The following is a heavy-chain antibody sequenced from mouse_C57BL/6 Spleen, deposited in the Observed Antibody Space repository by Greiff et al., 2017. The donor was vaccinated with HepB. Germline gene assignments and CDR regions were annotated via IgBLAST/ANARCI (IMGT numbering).Heavy chain of an antibody. CDR3: ARNDYDAAWFAY. CDR1: GFTFTDYY. CDR2: IRNKANGYTT. Sequence: EVQVVESGGGLVQPGGSLSLSCAASGFTFTDYYMSWVRQPPGKALEWLGFIRNKANGYTTEYSASVKGRFTISRDNSQRILYLQMNALRAEDSATYYCARNDYDAAWFAYWGQGTLVTVSA. J-gene: IGHJ3*01. V-gene: IGHV7-3*01. D-gene: IGHD2-4*01.